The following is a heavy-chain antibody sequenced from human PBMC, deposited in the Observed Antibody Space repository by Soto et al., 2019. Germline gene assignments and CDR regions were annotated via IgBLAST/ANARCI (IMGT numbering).Heavy chain of an antibody. D-gene: IGHD3-3*01. J-gene: IGHJ6*02. CDR2: INHSGST. CDR1: GGSFSGYY. V-gene: IGHV4-34*01. CDR3: ARHAYYDFWSGYSGYYGMDV. Sequence: SETLSLTCAVYGGSFSGYYWSWIRQPPGKGLEWIGEINHSGSTNYNPSLKSRVTISVDTSKNQFSLKLSSVTAADTAVYYCARHAYYDFWSGYSGYYGMDVWGQGTTVTVSS.